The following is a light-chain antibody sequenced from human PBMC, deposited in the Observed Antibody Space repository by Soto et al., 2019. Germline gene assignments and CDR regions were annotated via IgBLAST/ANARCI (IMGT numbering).Light chain of an antibody. CDR3: QQRSNWPWT. J-gene: IGKJ1*01. Sequence: DTVLTQSPDTLSLSPGDRATLSCRASQSVISSYLAWYQQKPGQAPRLLIYAASSRASDIPDRFSGGGSGTDFTLTISSLEPEDFAVYYCQQRSNWPWTFGQGTKVDIK. CDR1: QSVISSY. V-gene: IGKV3D-20*02. CDR2: AAS.